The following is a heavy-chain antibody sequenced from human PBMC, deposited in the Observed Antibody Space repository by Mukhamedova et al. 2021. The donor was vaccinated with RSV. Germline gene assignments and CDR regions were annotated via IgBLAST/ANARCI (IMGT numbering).Heavy chain of an antibody. D-gene: IGHD1-26*01. J-gene: IGHJ4*02. V-gene: IGHV5-51*01. CDR2: IYPGDSDT. CDR3: ARLVVKVLWASSDY. Sequence: GKGLEWMGIIYPGDSDTRYSPSFQVQVTISADKSISTAYLQWSSLKASDTAMYYCARLVVKVLWASSDYWSQGTLVTVSS.